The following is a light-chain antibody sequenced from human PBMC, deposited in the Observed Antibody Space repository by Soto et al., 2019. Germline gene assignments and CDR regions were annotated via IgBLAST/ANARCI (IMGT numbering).Light chain of an antibody. Sequence: DIQMTQSPSTLSASVGDRVTITCRASQSISSWLAWYQQKPGKAPKLLIYTASTLESGVPSRFRGSGSGTEFTLTISSLQPDDFATYHCQQDNTYSGLTFGGGTKVEIK. CDR2: TAS. J-gene: IGKJ4*01. CDR1: QSISSW. CDR3: QQDNTYSGLT. V-gene: IGKV1-5*03.